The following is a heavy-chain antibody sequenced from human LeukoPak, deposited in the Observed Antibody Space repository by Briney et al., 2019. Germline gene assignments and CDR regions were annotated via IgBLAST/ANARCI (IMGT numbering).Heavy chain of an antibody. J-gene: IGHJ4*02. CDR3: ARGQHPNTAPGYYYDSSGSYFDY. Sequence: PSETLSLTCAVYGGSFSGYYWSWIRQPPGKGREWMGEINHSGSTNYNPSLKSRVNISVDTSKNQFSLKLSSVTAADTAVYYCARGQHPNTAPGYYYDSSGSYFDYWGQRTLVTVSS. CDR1: GGSFSGYY. D-gene: IGHD3-22*01. V-gene: IGHV4-34*01. CDR2: INHSGST.